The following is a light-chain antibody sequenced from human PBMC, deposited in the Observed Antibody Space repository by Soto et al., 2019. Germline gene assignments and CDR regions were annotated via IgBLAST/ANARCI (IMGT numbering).Light chain of an antibody. J-gene: IGKJ1*01. CDR2: DVS. CDR1: QSISGW. Sequence: GDRVTITCRASQSISGWLAWYQQKPGKAPKLLIYDVSSLESGVPSRFSGSGSGTEFTPAISSLQPDDFATYYCQQYNSYPWTFGQGTKVEIK. CDR3: QQYNSYPWT. V-gene: IGKV1-5*01.